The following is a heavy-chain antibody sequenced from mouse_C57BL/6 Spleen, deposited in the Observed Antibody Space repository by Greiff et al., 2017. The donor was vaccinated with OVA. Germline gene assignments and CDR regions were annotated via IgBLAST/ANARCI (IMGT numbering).Heavy chain of an antibody. CDR3: ARHYDYDDDFGY. CDR2: IDPVSGDT. J-gene: IGHJ3*01. CDR1: GYTFTSYC. V-gene: IGHV1-72*01. Sequence: VQLQQPGAELVKPGASVKLSCKASGYTFTSYCMHWVKQRPGRGLEWIGWIDPVSGDTKYNEKFKGKATLTVDTSSSTAYMQLSSLTSEDSAVYYCARHYDYDDDFGYWGQGTLVTVSA. D-gene: IGHD2-4*01.